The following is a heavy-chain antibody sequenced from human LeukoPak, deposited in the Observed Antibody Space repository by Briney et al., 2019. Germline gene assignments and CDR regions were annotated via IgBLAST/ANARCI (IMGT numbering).Heavy chain of an antibody. Sequence: SETLSLTCTVSGGSISSYYWSWIRQPPGKGLEWIGYIYYSGSTNYNPSLKSRVTISVDTSKNQFSLKLSSVTAADTAVYYSARARQPYYYYGMDVWGQGTTVTVSS. CDR1: GGSISSYY. D-gene: IGHD5-18*01. V-gene: IGHV4-59*01. J-gene: IGHJ6*02. CDR3: ARARQPYYYYGMDV. CDR2: IYYSGST.